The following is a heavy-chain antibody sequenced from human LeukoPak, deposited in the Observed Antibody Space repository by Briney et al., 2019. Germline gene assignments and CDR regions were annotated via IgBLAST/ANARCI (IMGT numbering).Heavy chain of an antibody. CDR2: FDPEDGET. J-gene: IGHJ4*02. Sequence: ASVKVSCKVSGYTLTELSMHWVRQAPGKGLEWMGGFDPEDGETIYAQKFQGRVTMTEDTSTHTAYMELSSLRSKDTAVYYCATDERGYDFWSALGYRGQGTLVTVSS. CDR3: ATDERGYDFWSALGY. CDR1: GYTLTELS. D-gene: IGHD3-3*01. V-gene: IGHV1-24*01.